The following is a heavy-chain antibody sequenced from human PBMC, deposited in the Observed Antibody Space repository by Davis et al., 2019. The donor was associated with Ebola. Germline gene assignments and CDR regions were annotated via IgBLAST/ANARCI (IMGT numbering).Heavy chain of an antibody. CDR3: ARHYYDFWSGYDNWFDP. J-gene: IGHJ5*02. V-gene: IGHV4-59*08. D-gene: IGHD3-3*01. Sequence: MPSETLSLTCTVSGGSISRYYWSWIRQPPGKGLEWIGYIYYSGSTNYNPSLKSRVTISVDTSKNQFSLKLSSVTAADTAVYYCARHYYDFWSGYDNWFDPWGQGTPVTVSS. CDR1: GGSISRYY. CDR2: IYYSGST.